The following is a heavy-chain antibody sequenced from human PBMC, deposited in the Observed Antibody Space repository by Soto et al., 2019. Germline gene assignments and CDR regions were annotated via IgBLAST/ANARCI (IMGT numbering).Heavy chain of an antibody. CDR3: VRGGTRYYFDRSGQES. CDR1: GFAFSDYY. CDR2: INNSSHHA. V-gene: IGHV3-11*06. D-gene: IGHD3-22*01. J-gene: IGHJ5*02. Sequence: GGSLRLSFATSGFAFSDYYMVWIRQVPGKGVEWVSYINNSSHHADYSDSVKCRFSICRDNAKRSLYLEMRSLSVDETAVYYCVRGGTRYYFDRSGQESWGQGVLVTVSS.